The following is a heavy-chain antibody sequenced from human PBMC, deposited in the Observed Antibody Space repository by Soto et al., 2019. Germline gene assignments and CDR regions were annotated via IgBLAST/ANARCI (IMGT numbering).Heavy chain of an antibody. J-gene: IGHJ2*01. V-gene: IGHV3-30-3*01. CDR2: ISYAGSNK. CDR1: GFTFSSYA. CDR3: ARDPLWGTAMVLWYFDL. Sequence: QVQLVESGGGVVQPGRSLRLSCAASGFTFSSYAMHWVRQAPGKGLEWVAVISYAGSNKYYADSVKGRFTMSRDNSKNTLYLQMNSLRAEDTAVYYCARDPLWGTAMVLWYFDLWGRGTLVTVSS. D-gene: IGHD5-18*01.